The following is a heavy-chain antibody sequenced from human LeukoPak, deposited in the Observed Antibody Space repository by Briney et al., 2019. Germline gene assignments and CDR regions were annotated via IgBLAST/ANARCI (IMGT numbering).Heavy chain of an antibody. Sequence: PSETLSLTCTVSGGSISSYYWSWIRQPPGKGLEWIGYIYTSGSTNYNPSLKSRVTISVDTSKNQFSPKLSSVTAADTAVYYCARQRDYGDYSFDYWGQGTLVTVSS. J-gene: IGHJ4*02. CDR1: GGSISSYY. CDR2: IYTSGST. CDR3: ARQRDYGDYSFDY. D-gene: IGHD4-17*01. V-gene: IGHV4-4*09.